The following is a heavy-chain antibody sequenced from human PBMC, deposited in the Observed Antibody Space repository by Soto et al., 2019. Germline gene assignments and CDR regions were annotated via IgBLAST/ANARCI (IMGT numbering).Heavy chain of an antibody. Sequence: LSLTCSVSGGSVSSDRYFWTWIRQPPGKGLEWIAYISYTGDTNYNPSLKSRVTISVDTSRNQFSLTLTSVTAADTAVYFCARIVVGATVDLWGQGSLVTV. CDR2: ISYTGDT. D-gene: IGHD1-26*01. CDR1: GGSVSSDRYF. V-gene: IGHV4-61*01. J-gene: IGHJ5*02. CDR3: ARIVVGATVDL.